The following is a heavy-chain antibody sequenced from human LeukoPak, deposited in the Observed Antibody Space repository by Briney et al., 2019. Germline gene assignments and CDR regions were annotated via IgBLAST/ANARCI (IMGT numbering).Heavy chain of an antibody. J-gene: IGHJ6*03. D-gene: IGHD4-17*01. Sequence: SVKVSCKASGGTFSSYAISWVRQAPGQGLEWMGGIIPIFGTANYAQKFQGRVTITADKSTSTAYMELSSLRSEDTAVYYCAREGEYGDSYYMDVWGKGTTVTVSS. CDR2: IIPIFGTA. V-gene: IGHV1-69*06. CDR1: GGTFSSYA. CDR3: AREGEYGDSYYMDV.